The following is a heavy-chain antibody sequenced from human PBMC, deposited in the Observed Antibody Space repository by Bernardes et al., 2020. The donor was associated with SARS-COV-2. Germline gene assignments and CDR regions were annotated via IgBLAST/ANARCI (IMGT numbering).Heavy chain of an antibody. V-gene: IGHV4-59*01. Sequence: SETLYLTCTVSGGSISSYYWSWIRQPPGKGLEWNGYIYYSGSNNYNPSLKSRVTISVDTSKNQFSLKLSSVTAADTAVYYCAREGLGYCSGGSCEQAFDIWGQGTMVTVSS. J-gene: IGHJ3*02. D-gene: IGHD2-15*01. CDR1: GGSISSYY. CDR3: AREGLGYCSGGSCEQAFDI. CDR2: IYYSGSN.